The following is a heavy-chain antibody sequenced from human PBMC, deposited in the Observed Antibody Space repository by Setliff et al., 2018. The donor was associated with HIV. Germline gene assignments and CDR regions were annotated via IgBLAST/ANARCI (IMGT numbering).Heavy chain of an antibody. CDR3: ARSTPSVGYISGH. V-gene: IGHV4-59*01. J-gene: IGHJ4*02. CDR1: GVSISAYF. CDR2: IDNSGNT. Sequence: SETLSLTCAVSGVSISAYFWSWIRQSPEKGLEWIGYIDNSGNTNYRPSLKSRITISRDTSKNQFSLKLNSVTAADAAVYYCARSTPSVGYISGHWGQGTLVTVSS. D-gene: IGHD5-12*01.